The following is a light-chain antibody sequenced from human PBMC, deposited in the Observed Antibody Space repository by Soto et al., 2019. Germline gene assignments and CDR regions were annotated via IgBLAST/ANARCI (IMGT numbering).Light chain of an antibody. CDR1: QSINRH. CDR2: DES. CDR3: QKYNNWPRT. J-gene: IGKJ1*01. Sequence: EIVLTQSPATLSLSPGDSATLSCRASQSINRHLAWYRQKTGQAPRILIYDESNRATGIPDRLRGSGSGTEFNLTISSLQSEDFAVYYCQKYNNWPRTFGQGTKVDIK. V-gene: IGKV3-15*01.